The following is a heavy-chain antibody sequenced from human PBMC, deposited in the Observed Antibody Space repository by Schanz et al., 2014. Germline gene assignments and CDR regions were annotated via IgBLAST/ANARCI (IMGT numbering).Heavy chain of an antibody. CDR1: GLTFENYA. CDR2: ISSGGGST. Sequence: VQLVDSGGGLVKPGGSLRLSCAASGLTFENYALTWVRQVPGRGLEWVSSISSGGGSTYYADSVKGRFTISRDNSKNTLYLQMNSLRPEDTAVYYCAKYRGYYRVSGSYRELEYWGQGTLVTVSS. J-gene: IGHJ4*02. CDR3: AKYRGYYRVSGSYRELEY. V-gene: IGHV3-23*04. D-gene: IGHD3-10*01.